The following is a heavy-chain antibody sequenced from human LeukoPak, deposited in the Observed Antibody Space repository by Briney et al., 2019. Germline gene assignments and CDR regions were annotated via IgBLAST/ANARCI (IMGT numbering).Heavy chain of an antibody. V-gene: IGHV4-39*07. J-gene: IGHJ6*03. Sequence: SETLSLTCTVSGGSISNSSYYWGWIRQPPGKGLEWIGSIYYSGSTYYNPSLKSRVTISVDTSKNQFSLKLSSVTAADTAVYYCARETSQKGAHYMDVWGKGTTVTISS. CDR2: IYYSGST. CDR1: GGSISNSSYY. D-gene: IGHD3-16*01. CDR3: ARETSQKGAHYMDV.